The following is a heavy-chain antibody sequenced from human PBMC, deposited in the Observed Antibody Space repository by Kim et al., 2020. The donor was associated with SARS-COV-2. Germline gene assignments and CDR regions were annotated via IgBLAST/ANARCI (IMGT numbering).Heavy chain of an antibody. J-gene: IGHJ3*02. CDR1: GFTFSSYW. CDR2: ISSDGSST. D-gene: IGHD3-10*01. CDR3: ARIRGITTQHHAFDM. V-gene: IGHV3-74*01. Sequence: GGSLRLSCAASGFTFSSYWMHWVRQAPGKGLVWVSRISSDGSSTSYADSVKGRFTVSRDNAKNTLYLQMNSLRAEDTAVYYCARIRGITTQHHAFDMWGQGTMVTVSS.